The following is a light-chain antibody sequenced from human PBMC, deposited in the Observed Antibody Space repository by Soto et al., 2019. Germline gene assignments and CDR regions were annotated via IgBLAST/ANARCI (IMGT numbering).Light chain of an antibody. J-gene: IGLJ1*01. CDR2: DVS. CDR1: SSDVGAYIY. Sequence: QSALTQPASVSGSPGQSIAISCTGTSSDVGAYIYVSWYQHHPGKAPKLILYDVSARPSGVSDRFSGSKSGNTASLTISGLQPEDEADYYCSSYTRSSTEVFGTGTKVTV. CDR3: SSYTRSSTEV. V-gene: IGLV2-14*03.